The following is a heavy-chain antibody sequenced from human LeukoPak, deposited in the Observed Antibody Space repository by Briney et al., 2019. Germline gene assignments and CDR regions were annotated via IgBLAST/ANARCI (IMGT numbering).Heavy chain of an antibody. CDR2: IYYSGST. Sequence: SETLSLTCTVSGGSISSSSYYWGWIRQPPGKGLEWIGSIYYSGSTYYNPSLKSRVTISVDTSKNQFSLKLSSVTAADTAVYYCARLRDDFWSGYSYRYFDYRGQGTLVTVSS. CDR1: GGSISSSSYY. J-gene: IGHJ4*02. D-gene: IGHD3-3*01. CDR3: ARLRDDFWSGYSYRYFDY. V-gene: IGHV4-39*01.